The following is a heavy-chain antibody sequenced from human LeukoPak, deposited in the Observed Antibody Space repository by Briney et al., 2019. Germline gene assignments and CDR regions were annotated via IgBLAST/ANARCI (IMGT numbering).Heavy chain of an antibody. CDR2: INPNSGGT. D-gene: IGHD3-22*01. J-gene: IGHJ4*02. V-gene: IGHV1-2*02. Sequence: ASVKVSCKASGYTFTGYYVHWARQAPGQGLEWMGWINPNSGGTNYAQKFQGRVTMTRDTSISTAYMELSRLRSDDTAVYYCATKGDYDKDFDYWGQGTLVTVSS. CDR3: ATKGDYDKDFDY. CDR1: GYTFTGYY.